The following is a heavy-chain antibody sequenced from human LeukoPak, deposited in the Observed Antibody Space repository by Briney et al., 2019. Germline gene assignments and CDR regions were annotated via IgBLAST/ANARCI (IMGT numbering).Heavy chain of an antibody. V-gene: IGHV4-31*03. Sequence: SQTLSLTCTVSGGSISSGGYYWSWIRQHPGKGLEWIGYIYYSGSTYYNPSLKSRVTISVDTSKNQFSLKLSSVTAADTAVYYCASAHYDFWTDEYFQHWGQGTLVTVSS. D-gene: IGHD3/OR15-3a*01. J-gene: IGHJ1*01. CDR1: GGSISSGGYY. CDR3: ASAHYDFWTDEYFQH. CDR2: IYYSGST.